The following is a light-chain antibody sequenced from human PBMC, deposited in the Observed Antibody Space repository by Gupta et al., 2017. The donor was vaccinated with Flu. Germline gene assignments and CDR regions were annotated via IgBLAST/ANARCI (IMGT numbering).Light chain of an antibody. CDR3: MQALQTPRT. CDR1: QSLLHSNGYNY. CDR2: LGS. V-gene: IGKV2-28*01. J-gene: IGKJ3*01. Sequence: DIVMTQSPLSLPVTPGEPAPISCRSSQSLLHSNGYNYLDWYLQKQVQSPQLMIYLGSNRASGVPDRFSGSGSGTDFTLKISRVEAEDVGVYYFMQALQTPRTFGPGTKVDIK.